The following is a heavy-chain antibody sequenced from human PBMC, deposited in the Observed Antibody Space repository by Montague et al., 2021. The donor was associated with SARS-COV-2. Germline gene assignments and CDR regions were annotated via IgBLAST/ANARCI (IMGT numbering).Heavy chain of an antibody. V-gene: IGHV4-61*02. Sequence: TLSLTCTVSGGSISRGYYYWSWIRLPAGKGLGWIGRIYRSGSPNYNPSLESRVVLSVDTSRNQFSMKMTSVTAADTAMYYCARGVDTGVVTVTEGFDSWGQGTLVIVSS. CDR3: ARGVDTGVVTVTEGFDS. CDR2: IYRSGSP. D-gene: IGHD5-18*01. CDR1: GGSISRGYYY. J-gene: IGHJ4*02.